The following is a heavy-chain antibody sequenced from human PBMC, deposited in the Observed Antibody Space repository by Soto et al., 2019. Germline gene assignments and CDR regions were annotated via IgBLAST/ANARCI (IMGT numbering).Heavy chain of an antibody. Sequence: GGSLRLSCAASGFTFSSYAMSWVRQAPGKGLEWVSAISGSGGSTYYADSVKGRFTISRDNSKNTLYLEMNSLRAEETAVFYCAKYPVPVVPAAIPAALRKIYYYYMDVWGKGTTVTVSS. J-gene: IGHJ6*03. V-gene: IGHV3-23*01. CDR2: ISGSGGST. D-gene: IGHD2-2*01. CDR1: GFTFSSYA. CDR3: AKYPVPVVPAAIPAALRKIYYYYMDV.